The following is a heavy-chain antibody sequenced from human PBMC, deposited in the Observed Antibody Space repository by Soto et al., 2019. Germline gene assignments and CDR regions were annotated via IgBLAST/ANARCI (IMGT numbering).Heavy chain of an antibody. CDR2: IYYCEPT. Sequence: SAXLSITCILSGDSISSKSYQWGWIRQPPGKGLEWIGSIYYCEPTYYNPSLKSRVTISGDTSKNQFSLKLSSVAAADTAVYYCARQGGAGYSSSWPSWGQGTLVT. CDR1: GDSISSKSYQ. D-gene: IGHD6-13*01. V-gene: IGHV4-39*01. J-gene: IGHJ5*02. CDR3: ARQGGAGYSSSWPS.